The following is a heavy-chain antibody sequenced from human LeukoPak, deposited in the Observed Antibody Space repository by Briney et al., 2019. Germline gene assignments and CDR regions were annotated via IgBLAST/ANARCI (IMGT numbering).Heavy chain of an antibody. CDR2: IVVGSGNT. J-gene: IGHJ4*02. D-gene: IGHD3-22*01. Sequence: ASVKVSCKASGFTFTSSAVQWVRQARGQRLEWIGWIVVGSGNTNYAQKFQERVTITRDMSTSTAYMELSSPRSEDTAVYYCAADPTVFYDSSGYYYGWEDYFDYWGQGTLVTVSS. CDR1: GFTFTSSA. CDR3: AADPTVFYDSSGYYYGWEDYFDY. V-gene: IGHV1-58*01.